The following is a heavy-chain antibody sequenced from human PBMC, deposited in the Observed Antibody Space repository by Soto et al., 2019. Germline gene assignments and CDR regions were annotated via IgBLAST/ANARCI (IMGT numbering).Heavy chain of an antibody. CDR3: VLIAADNFDY. CDR1: GYTFTSYG. Sequence: ASVKVSCKASGYTFTSYGISWVRQAPGQGLEWMGWINPNSGGTNYAQRFQGRVTMTRDTSISTAYMELSRLRSDDTAVYYCVLIAADNFDYWGQGTLVTVSS. D-gene: IGHD6-13*01. CDR2: INPNSGGT. V-gene: IGHV1-2*02. J-gene: IGHJ4*02.